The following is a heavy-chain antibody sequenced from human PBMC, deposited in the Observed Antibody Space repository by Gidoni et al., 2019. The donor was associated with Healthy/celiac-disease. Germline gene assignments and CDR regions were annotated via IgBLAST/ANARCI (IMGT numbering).Heavy chain of an antibody. V-gene: IGHV1-2*02. CDR1: GYTFTGYY. CDR2: INPNSGGT. D-gene: IGHD1-26*01. J-gene: IGHJ4*02. CDR3: ARTSYYSC. Sequence: DSGYTFTGYYMHWVRQAPGQGLEWMGWINPNSGGTNYAKKFQGRVTMTRDTSISTAYMELSRLRSDDTAVYYCARTSYYSCWGQGTLVTVSS.